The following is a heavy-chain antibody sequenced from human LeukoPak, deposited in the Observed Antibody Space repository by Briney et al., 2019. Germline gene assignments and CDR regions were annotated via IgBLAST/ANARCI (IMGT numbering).Heavy chain of an antibody. V-gene: IGHV4-34*01. CDR1: GGSFSGYY. CDR3: AKPNGYGLVDI. Sequence: PSETLSLTCAVYGGSFSGYYWSWIRQPPGKGLEWIGEINHSGSTNYNPSLKSRVTISVDTSKNQFSLKLTSVTAADTAVYYCAKPNGYGLVDIWGQGTMVTVSS. D-gene: IGHD3-10*01. CDR2: INHSGST. J-gene: IGHJ3*02.